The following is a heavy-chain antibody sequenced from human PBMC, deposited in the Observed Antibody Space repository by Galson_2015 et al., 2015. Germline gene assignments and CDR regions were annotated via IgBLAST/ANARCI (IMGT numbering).Heavy chain of an antibody. CDR3: ARVREELYNWFDP. D-gene: IGHD3-10*01. Sequence: SVKVSCKASGYTFTSYGISWVRQAPGQGLEWMGWISAYNGNTNYAQKLQGRVTMTTDTSTSTAYMELRSLRSDGTAVYYCARVREELYNWFDPWGQGTLVTVSS. J-gene: IGHJ5*02. V-gene: IGHV1-18*04. CDR1: GYTFTSYG. CDR2: ISAYNGNT.